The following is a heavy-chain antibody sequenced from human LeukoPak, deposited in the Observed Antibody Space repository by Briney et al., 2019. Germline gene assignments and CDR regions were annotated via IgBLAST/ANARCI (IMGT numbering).Heavy chain of an antibody. CDR2: IYYNGRT. V-gene: IGHV4-59*01. Sequence: SETLSLTCTVSGGSISTYYWSWIRQPPGKGLEWIGYIYYNGRTNYNPSLKSRVTISLDTSKNQFSLKLTSVTAADTAVYYCARERYVDIVATSNWFDPWGQGTLVTVSS. CDR1: GGSISTYY. D-gene: IGHD5-12*01. CDR3: ARERYVDIVATSNWFDP. J-gene: IGHJ5*02.